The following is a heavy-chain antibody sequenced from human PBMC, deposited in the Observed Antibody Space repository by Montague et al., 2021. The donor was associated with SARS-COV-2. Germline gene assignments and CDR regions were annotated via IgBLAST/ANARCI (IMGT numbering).Heavy chain of an antibody. CDR1: GGSISSSSYY. CDR2: IYYSGST. Sequence: SETLSLTCTVSGGSISSSSYYWGWIRQPPGKGLEWIGSIYYSGSTYYNPSLKSRVTISVDTSKNQFSLKLSSVTAADTAVYYCARHLNVSSYKEAAGANDYWGQGTLVTVSS. CDR3: ARHLNVSSYKEAAGANDY. D-gene: IGHD6-13*01. J-gene: IGHJ4*02. V-gene: IGHV4-39*01.